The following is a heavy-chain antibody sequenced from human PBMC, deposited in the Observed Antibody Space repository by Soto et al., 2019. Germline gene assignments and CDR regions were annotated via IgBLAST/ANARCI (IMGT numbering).Heavy chain of an antibody. CDR1: GYTFTSYG. D-gene: IGHD3-3*01. V-gene: IGHV1-18*01. Sequence: QVQLVQSGAEVKKPGASVKVSCKASGYTFTSYGISWVRQAPGQGLEWMGWISAYNGNTNYAQKLQGRVTMTTDTSTSTACMELRSLRSDDTAVYYCARAIDFWSCSSQYYFDYWGQGTLVTDSS. CDR2: ISAYNGNT. CDR3: ARAIDFWSCSSQYYFDY. J-gene: IGHJ4*02.